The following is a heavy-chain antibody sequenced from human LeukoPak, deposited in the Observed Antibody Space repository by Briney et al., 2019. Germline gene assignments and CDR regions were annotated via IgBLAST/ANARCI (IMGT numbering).Heavy chain of an antibody. V-gene: IGHV4-61*05. J-gene: IGHJ3*02. CDR1: GGSFSNSPSY. CDR2: IYYSGST. CDR3: ARHVNYAGAFDI. D-gene: IGHD4-11*01. Sequence: PSETLSLTCTVSGGSFSNSPSYWGWIRQPPGKGLEWIGYIYYSGSTNYNPSLKSRVTISVDTSKNQFSLKLSSVTAADTAVYYCARHVNYAGAFDIWGQGTMVTVSS.